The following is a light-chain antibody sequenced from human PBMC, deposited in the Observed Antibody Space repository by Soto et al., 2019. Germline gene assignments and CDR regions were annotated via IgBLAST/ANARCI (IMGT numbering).Light chain of an antibody. CDR1: SSDVGDYKY. J-gene: IGLJ1*01. CDR3: SSYTTIFTYV. V-gene: IGLV2-14*01. CDR2: EVS. Sequence: QSALTQPASVSGSPGQPITISCTGTSSDVGDYKYVSWYQQHPGKAPKLVISEVSNRSSGISNRFSGSKSGNTASLTISGLQAEDEADYYCSSYTTIFTYVFGTGTKVTVL.